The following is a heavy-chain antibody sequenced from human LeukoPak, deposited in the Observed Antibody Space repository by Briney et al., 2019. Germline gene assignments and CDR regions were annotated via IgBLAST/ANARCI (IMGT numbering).Heavy chain of an antibody. D-gene: IGHD3-10*01. CDR1: GSTFSSYA. Sequence: PGGSLRLSCAASGSTFSSYAMSWVRQAPGKGLEWVSVISGSGGNTYYADSVKGRFTISRDNSKNTLYLQMNSLRAEDTAVYHCAKNGGSGMTNYYGMDVWGQGTTVTVSS. CDR2: ISGSGGNT. V-gene: IGHV3-23*01. CDR3: AKNGGSGMTNYYGMDV. J-gene: IGHJ6*02.